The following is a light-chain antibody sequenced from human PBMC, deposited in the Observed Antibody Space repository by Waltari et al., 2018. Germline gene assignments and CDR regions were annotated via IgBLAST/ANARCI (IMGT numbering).Light chain of an antibody. J-gene: IGLJ2*01. CDR3: ASRNRRGNHVP. CDR1: SLRSYY. V-gene: IGLV3-19*01. CDR2: GKN. Sequence: SSELTQDPAVSVALGQTVRITCQGDSLRSYYASWYQQKPGQAPVLVIYGKNNRPTGIPHQFSGASAENTASLTTAVARAGAGADYSVASRNRRGNHVPFGVATTLTVL.